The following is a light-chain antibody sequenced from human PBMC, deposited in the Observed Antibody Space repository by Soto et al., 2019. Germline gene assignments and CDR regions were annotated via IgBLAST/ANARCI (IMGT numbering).Light chain of an antibody. V-gene: IGKV3-15*01. CDR1: QSVSSS. CDR2: GAS. J-gene: IGKJ5*01. CDR3: QQYHNWPPIT. Sequence: EVVVTQSPATLSVSPGERATLSCRASQSVSSSLAWYQQKPGQAPRLLIYGASTRATGIPARFSGSGSGTEFTLTISSLQSEDLAVYYCQQYHNWPPITFGQGTRLEIK.